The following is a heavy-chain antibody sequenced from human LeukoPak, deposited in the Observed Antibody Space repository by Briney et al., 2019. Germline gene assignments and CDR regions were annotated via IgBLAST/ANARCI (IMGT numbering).Heavy chain of an antibody. V-gene: IGHV4-39*01. J-gene: IGHJ4*02. CDR2: IYYSGST. D-gene: IGHD3-22*01. CDR1: GGSISSSSYY. CDR3: ARLRMYYYDSSGSLGFDY. Sequence: SETLSLTCTVSGGSISSSSYYWGWIRQPPGKGLEWIGSIYYSGSTYYNPSLTSRVTISVDTSKNQFSLKLSSVTAADTAVYYCARLRMYYYDSSGSLGFDYWGQGTLVTVSS.